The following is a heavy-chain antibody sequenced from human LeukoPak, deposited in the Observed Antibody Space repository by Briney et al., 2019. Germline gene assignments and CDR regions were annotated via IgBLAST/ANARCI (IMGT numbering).Heavy chain of an antibody. CDR3: ARAYYDFWSGYPTDRYYYYYYYMDV. Sequence: ASVKVSCKASGGTFSSYAISWVRQAPGQGLEWMGGIIPIFGTANYAQKFQGRVTITADKSTSTAYMELSSLRSEDTAVYYCARAYYDFWSGYPTDRYYYYYYYMDVWGKGTTVTVSS. CDR1: GGTFSSYA. J-gene: IGHJ6*03. D-gene: IGHD3-3*01. CDR2: IIPIFGTA. V-gene: IGHV1-69*06.